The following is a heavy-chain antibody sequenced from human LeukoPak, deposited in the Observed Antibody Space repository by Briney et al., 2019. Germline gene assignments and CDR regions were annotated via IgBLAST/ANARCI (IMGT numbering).Heavy chain of an antibody. J-gene: IGHJ5*02. CDR3: ARAPPRGYSYLFDP. Sequence: ASVKVSCKASGYTFTSYGISWVRQAPGQGLEWMGWISAYNGNTNYAQKLQGRVTMTADTSTSTAYMELRSLRSDDTAVYYCARAPPRGYSYLFDPWGQGTLVTVSS. CDR1: GYTFTSYG. CDR2: ISAYNGNT. D-gene: IGHD5-18*01. V-gene: IGHV1-18*01.